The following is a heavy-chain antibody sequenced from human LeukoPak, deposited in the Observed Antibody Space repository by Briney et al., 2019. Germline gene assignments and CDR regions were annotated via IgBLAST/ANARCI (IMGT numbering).Heavy chain of an antibody. J-gene: IGHJ4*02. D-gene: IGHD1-1*01. CDR2: ISNSGGST. CDR3: ARGVRWHDLDS. Sequence: GGSLRLSCAASGFTFITYAMTWVRQAPGKGLEWVSSISNSGGSTYYADSVRGRFTISRDNSNNTLLLQMNSLRVEDTAVYYCARGVRWHDLDSWGQGTLVTVSS. V-gene: IGHV3-23*01. CDR1: GFTFITYA.